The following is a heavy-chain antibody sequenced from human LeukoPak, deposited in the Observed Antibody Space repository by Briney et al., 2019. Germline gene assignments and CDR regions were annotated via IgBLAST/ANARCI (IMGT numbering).Heavy chain of an antibody. D-gene: IGHD3-22*01. CDR1: GFTFSNSW. V-gene: IGHV3-15*01. J-gene: IGHJ4*02. Sequence: GGSLRLSCAASGFTFSNSWMSWVRQAPGKGLDWVGRIKSKTDGGTTDYAAPVKGRFTISRDDSKNTLYLQMNSLKTEDTAVYYCNTEPTYYYDSSGYSEFDYWGQGTLVTVSS. CDR2: IKSKTDGGTT. CDR3: NTEPTYYYDSSGYSEFDY.